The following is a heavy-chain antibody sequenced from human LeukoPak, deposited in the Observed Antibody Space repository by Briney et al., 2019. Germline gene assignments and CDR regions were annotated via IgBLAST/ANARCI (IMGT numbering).Heavy chain of an antibody. D-gene: IGHD3-10*01. CDR2: IYYSGST. Sequence: SETLSLTCTVSGGSVSSGSYYWSWIRQPPGKGLEWIGYIYYSGSTNYNPSLKSRVTISVDTSKNQSSLKLSSVTAADTAVYYCARDGAYYYGSGSDYWGQGTLVTVSS. CDR3: ARDGAYYYGSGSDY. CDR1: GGSVSSGSYY. V-gene: IGHV4-61*01. J-gene: IGHJ4*02.